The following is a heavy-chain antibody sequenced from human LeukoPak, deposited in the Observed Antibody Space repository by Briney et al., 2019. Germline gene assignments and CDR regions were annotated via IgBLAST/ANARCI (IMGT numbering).Heavy chain of an antibody. Sequence: MPGGSLRLSCAASGFTFSDYYMSWIRQAPGKGLEWVSYISSSGSTIYYADSVKGRFTISRDNAKNSLYLQMNSLRAEDTAVYYCVRVLFDWNYRGFDYWGQGTLVTVSS. J-gene: IGHJ4*02. CDR3: VRVLFDWNYRGFDY. D-gene: IGHD1-7*01. CDR2: ISSSGSTI. V-gene: IGHV3-11*01. CDR1: GFTFSDYY.